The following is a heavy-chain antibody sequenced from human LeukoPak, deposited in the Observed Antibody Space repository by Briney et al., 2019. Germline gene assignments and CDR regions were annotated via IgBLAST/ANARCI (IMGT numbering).Heavy chain of an antibody. Sequence: SETLSLTCTVSGGSMSPYHWGWIRQPPGKGLEWTGYIYYSGSTNYNPSLKSRVTMSLDTSKNQFSLKLSSVTAADTAVYYCARAETNPRDTSGWYGNYFDYWGQGTLVTVSS. CDR1: GGSMSPYH. CDR2: IYYSGST. J-gene: IGHJ4*02. CDR3: ARAETNPRDTSGWYGNYFDY. V-gene: IGHV4-59*12. D-gene: IGHD6-19*01.